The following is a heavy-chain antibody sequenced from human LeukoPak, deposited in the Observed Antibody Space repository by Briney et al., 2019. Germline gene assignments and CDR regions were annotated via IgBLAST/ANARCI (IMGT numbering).Heavy chain of an antibody. CDR2: ISGNGSST. V-gene: IGHV3-23*01. CDR3: AKALTSYYNYMDV. J-gene: IGHJ6*03. Sequence: GGSLRLSCAASGFTFSSYAMSWVRQAPGKGLEWVSDISGNGSSTYYADSVKGRFTISRDTSKDTLYLQMNSLRAEDTAVYYCAKALTSYYNYMDVWGKGTTVTVSS. CDR1: GFTFSSYA.